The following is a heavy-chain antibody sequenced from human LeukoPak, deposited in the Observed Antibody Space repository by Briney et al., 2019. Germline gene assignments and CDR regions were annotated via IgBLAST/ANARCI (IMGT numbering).Heavy chain of an antibody. V-gene: IGHV1-69*13. CDR1: GGTFSSYA. CDR2: IIPIFGTA. CDR3: GSSSWYSGYYYYYMDV. D-gene: IGHD6-13*01. J-gene: IGHJ6*03. Sequence: AASVKVSCKASGGTFSSYAISWVRQAPGQGLEWMGGIIPIFGTANYAQKFQGRVTITADESTSTAYMELSSLRSEDTAVYYCGSSSWYSGYYYYYMDVWGKGTTVTISS.